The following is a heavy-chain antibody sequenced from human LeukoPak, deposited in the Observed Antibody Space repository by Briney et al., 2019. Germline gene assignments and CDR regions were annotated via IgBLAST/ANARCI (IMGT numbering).Heavy chain of an antibody. D-gene: IGHD6-6*01. CDR3: ARVPQLVRMYWFDP. CDR2: IYYSGST. J-gene: IGHJ5*02. V-gene: IGHV4-30-4*01. CDR1: GGSISSGDYY. Sequence: PSQTLSLTCTVSGGSISSGDYYWSWIRRPPGKGLEWIGYIYYSGSTYYNPSLKSRVTISVDTSKNQFSLKLSSVTAADTAVYYCARVPQLVRMYWFDPWGQGTLVTVSS.